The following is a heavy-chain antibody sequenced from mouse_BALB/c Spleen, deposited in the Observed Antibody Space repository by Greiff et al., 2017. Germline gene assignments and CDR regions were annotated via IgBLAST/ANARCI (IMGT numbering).Heavy chain of an antibody. D-gene: IGHD1-1*01. CDR2: ISTYYGDA. Sequence: QVQLQQSGAELVRPGVSVKISCKGSGYTFTDYAMHWVKQSHAKSLEWIGVISTYYGDASYNQKFKGKATMTVDKSSSTAYMELARLTSEDSAIYYCARSTVEGGYYAMDYWGQGTSVTVSS. CDR3: ARSTVEGGYYAMDY. V-gene: IGHV1S137*01. CDR1: GYTFTDYA. J-gene: IGHJ4*01.